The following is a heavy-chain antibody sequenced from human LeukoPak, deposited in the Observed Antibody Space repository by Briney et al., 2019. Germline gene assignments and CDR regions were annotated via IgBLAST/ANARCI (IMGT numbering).Heavy chain of an antibody. CDR1: GFTFSNYE. CDR3: ARVRSGYSHENYFDY. Sequence: GGSLRLSCAASGFTFSNYEMNWVRQAPGKGLDWVSYISGSGSTIYYADSVKGRFTISRDNAKDSLYLQMNSLRAEDTAVYYCARVRSGYSHENYFDYWGQGTLVTVSS. CDR2: ISGSGSTI. D-gene: IGHD5-18*01. J-gene: IGHJ4*02. V-gene: IGHV3-48*03.